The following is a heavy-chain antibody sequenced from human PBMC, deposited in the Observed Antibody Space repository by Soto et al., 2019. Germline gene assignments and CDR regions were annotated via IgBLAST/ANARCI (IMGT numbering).Heavy chain of an antibody. CDR1: GGSFSGYY. CDR2: INHSGST. V-gene: IGHV4-34*01. CDR3: ARRYGPGFDY. J-gene: IGHJ4*02. Sequence: SETLSLTCAVDGGSFSGYYWSWIRPPPGKGLEWIGEINHSGSTNYNPSLKSRVTISLDTSKNQFSLKLSSVTAADTAVYYCARRYGPGFDYWGQGALVTVSS. D-gene: IGHD4-17*01.